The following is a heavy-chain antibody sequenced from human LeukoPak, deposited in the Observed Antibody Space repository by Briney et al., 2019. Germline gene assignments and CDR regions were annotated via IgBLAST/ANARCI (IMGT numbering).Heavy chain of an antibody. CDR3: ARRPPTNWGLDY. CDR2: IYSGGST. J-gene: IGHJ4*02. CDR1: GFTVSSNY. D-gene: IGHD7-27*01. V-gene: IGHV3-53*01. Sequence: GGSLRLSCAASGFTVSSNYMSWVRQAPGKGLEWVSVIYSGGSTYYADSVKGRFTISRDNFKNTLYLQMNSLRAEDTAVYYCARRPPTNWGLDYWGQGTLVTVSS.